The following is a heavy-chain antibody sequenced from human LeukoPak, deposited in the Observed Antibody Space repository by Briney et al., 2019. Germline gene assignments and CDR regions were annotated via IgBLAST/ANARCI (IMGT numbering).Heavy chain of an antibody. CDR2: ISSDGLDT. Sequence: RGSLRLSRAASGFAFSSFAMYWVRQAPGKGLEYVSAISSDGLDTYYADSVKGRFTISRDNSKNTLFLQMGSLRPEDMAVYYCARRERYNYHLDYWGQGTLVTVSS. J-gene: IGHJ4*02. D-gene: IGHD5-18*01. CDR3: ARRERYNYHLDY. CDR1: GFAFSSFA. V-gene: IGHV3-64*02.